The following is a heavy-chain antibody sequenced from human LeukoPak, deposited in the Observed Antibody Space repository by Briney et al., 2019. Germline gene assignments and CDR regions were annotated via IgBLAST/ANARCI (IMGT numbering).Heavy chain of an antibody. J-gene: IGHJ4*02. V-gene: IGHV1-2*02. CDR2: INPNSGGT. Sequence: ASVKVSCKASGYTFTGYYMYWVRQAPGQGLEWMGWINPNSGGTNYAQKFQGRVTMTRDTSISTAYMELSRLRSDDTAVYYCARGGYDSSGLFDYWGQGTLVTVSS. CDR1: GYTFTGYY. CDR3: ARGGYDSSGLFDY. D-gene: IGHD3-22*01.